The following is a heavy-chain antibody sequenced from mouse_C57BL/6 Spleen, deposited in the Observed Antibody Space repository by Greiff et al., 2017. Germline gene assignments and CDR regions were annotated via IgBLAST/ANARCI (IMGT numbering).Heavy chain of an antibody. Sequence: QVHVKQPGAELVKPGASVKVSCKASGYTFTSYWMHWVKQRPGQGLEWIGRIHPSDSDTNYNQKFKGKATLTVDKSSSTAYMQLSSLTSEDSAVYYCAIDYGSSYDAMDYWGQGTSVTVSS. D-gene: IGHD1-1*01. V-gene: IGHV1-74*01. CDR1: GYTFTSYW. CDR2: IHPSDSDT. CDR3: AIDYGSSYDAMDY. J-gene: IGHJ4*01.